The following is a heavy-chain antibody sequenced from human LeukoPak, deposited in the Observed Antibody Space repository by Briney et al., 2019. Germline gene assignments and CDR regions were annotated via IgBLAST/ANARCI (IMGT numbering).Heavy chain of an antibody. J-gene: IGHJ6*02. D-gene: IGHD3-10*01. CDR1: GYTFTSYD. Sequence: ASVKVSCKASGYTFTSYDINWVRQATGQGLEWMGWMNPNSGNTGYAQKFQGRVTMTRNTSISTAYMELSSLRSEDTAVYYCARGIRITMVRGVYYYYGMDVWGQGTTVTVSS. V-gene: IGHV1-8*01. CDR3: ARGIRITMVRGVYYYYGMDV. CDR2: MNPNSGNT.